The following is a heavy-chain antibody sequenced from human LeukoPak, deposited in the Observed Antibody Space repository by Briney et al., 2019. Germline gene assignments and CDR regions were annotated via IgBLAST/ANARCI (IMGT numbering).Heavy chain of an antibody. CDR2: ISSSSNYI. J-gene: IGHJ3*02. CDR1: GFTFSSYS. V-gene: IGHV3-21*01. Sequence: PGGSLRLSCAASGFTFSSYSMNWVRQAPGKGLEWVSSISSSSNYIYYADSVKGRFTISRDNAKNSLYLQMNSLRAEDTAVYYCARERDSSSWYFSHDAFDIWGQGTMVTVSS. CDR3: ARERDSSSWYFSHDAFDI. D-gene: IGHD6-13*01.